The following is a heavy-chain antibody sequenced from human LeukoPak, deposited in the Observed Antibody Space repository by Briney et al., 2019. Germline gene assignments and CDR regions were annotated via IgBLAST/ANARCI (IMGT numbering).Heavy chain of an antibody. J-gene: IGHJ4*02. V-gene: IGHV3-21*01. Sequence: PGGSLRLSCAASGFTFSSYSMNWVRQAPGKGLEWVSSISSSSSYIYYADSVKGRFTISRDNAKNSLYLQMNSLRAEDTAVYYCARARSGSYYSDYWGQGTLVTVSS. D-gene: IGHD3-10*01. CDR2: ISSSSSYI. CDR3: ARARSGSYYSDY. CDR1: GFTFSSYS.